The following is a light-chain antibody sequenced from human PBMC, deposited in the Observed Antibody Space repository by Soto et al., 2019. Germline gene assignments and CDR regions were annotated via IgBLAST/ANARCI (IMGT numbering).Light chain of an antibody. CDR3: QSYDSSLSGYVV. J-gene: IGLJ2*01. Sequence: QSVLTQPPSVSGAPGQRVTISCTGSSSNIGAGYDVHWYQQLPGTAPKLLIYGNSTRPPGVPGRFSGSKAGTAASLAITGLQAEDEADYSCQSYDSSLSGYVVFGGGTKLTVL. CDR2: GNS. CDR1: SSNIGAGYD. V-gene: IGLV1-40*01.